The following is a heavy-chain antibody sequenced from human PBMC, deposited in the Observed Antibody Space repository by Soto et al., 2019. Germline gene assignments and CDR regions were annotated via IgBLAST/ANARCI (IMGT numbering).Heavy chain of an antibody. CDR2: IIPIFGTA. V-gene: IGHV1-69*13. CDR1: GGTFSSYG. CDR3: ARVCLKVGDRYYFDY. J-gene: IGHJ4*02. D-gene: IGHD1-26*01. Sequence: GASVKVCCKASGGTFSSYGISWVRQAPGQGLEWMGGIIPIFGTANYAQKFQGRVTITADESTSTAYMELSSLRSEDTAVYYCARVCLKVGDRYYFDYWGQGSLDTVSS.